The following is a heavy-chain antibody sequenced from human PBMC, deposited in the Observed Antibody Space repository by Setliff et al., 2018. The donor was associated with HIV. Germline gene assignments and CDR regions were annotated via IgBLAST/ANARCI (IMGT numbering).Heavy chain of an antibody. CDR1: GYTFIDYF. J-gene: IGHJ3*02. CDR2: ISPSNGDT. CDR3: ARDVEMATIPAFDI. Sequence: WASVKVSCKASGYTFIDYFMRWVRQAPGQGLEWMAWISPSNGDTTIPQRFRGRVTMTRDTSINTAYLELSGLRAEDTAVYYCARDVEMATIPAFDIWGQGTMVTVSS. D-gene: IGHD5-12*01. V-gene: IGHV1-2*02.